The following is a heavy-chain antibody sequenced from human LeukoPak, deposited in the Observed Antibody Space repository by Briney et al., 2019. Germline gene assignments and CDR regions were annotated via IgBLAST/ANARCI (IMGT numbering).Heavy chain of an antibody. V-gene: IGHV3-48*04. CDR1: GFTFSDFG. CDR3: ARVYYDFWSGYRTSFDY. Sequence: GGSLRLSCAASGFTFSDFGMTWVRQAPGKGLEWVSYISSSSLSIYYADSVKGRFTISRDNAKNTLYLQMNSLRAEDTAVYYCARVYYDFWSGYRTSFDYWGQGTLVTVSS. CDR2: ISSSSLSI. J-gene: IGHJ4*02. D-gene: IGHD3-3*01.